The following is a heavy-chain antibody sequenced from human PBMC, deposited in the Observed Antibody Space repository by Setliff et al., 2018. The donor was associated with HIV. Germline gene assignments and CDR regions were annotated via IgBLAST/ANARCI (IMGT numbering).Heavy chain of an antibody. V-gene: IGHV1-69*10. Sequence: SVKVSCKASGGTFSSYAISWVRQAPGQGLEWMGGIIPVASIPNYAQKFQDRVTITADKSTSTANMELSSLRSEDTAVYYCARDADDYYDSSGRDYWGQGTLVTVSS. CDR3: ARDADDYYDSSGRDY. D-gene: IGHD3-22*01. J-gene: IGHJ4*02. CDR1: GGTFSSYA. CDR2: IIPVASIP.